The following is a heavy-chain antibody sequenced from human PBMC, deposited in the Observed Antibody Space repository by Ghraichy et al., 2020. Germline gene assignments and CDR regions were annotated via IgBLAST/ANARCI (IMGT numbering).Heavy chain of an antibody. J-gene: IGHJ4*02. Sequence: GGSLRLSCAASGFTFSSYGMHWVRQAPGKGLEWVAFIRYDGSNKYYADSVKGRFTISRDNSKNTLYLQMNSLRAEDMAVYYCAKGKAHYCSSTSCYKAGDYWGQGTLVTVSS. CDR3: AKGKAHYCSSTSCYKAGDY. CDR2: IRYDGSNK. D-gene: IGHD2-2*02. V-gene: IGHV3-30*02. CDR1: GFTFSSYG.